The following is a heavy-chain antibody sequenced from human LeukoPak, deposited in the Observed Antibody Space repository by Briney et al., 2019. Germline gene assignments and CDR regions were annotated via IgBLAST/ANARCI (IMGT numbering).Heavy chain of an antibody. Sequence: SVKVSCKASGGTFSSYAISWVRQAPGQGLEWMGRIIPIFGTANYAQKFQGRVTITTDESTSTAYVELSSLRSEDTAVYYCARENRVLRYFDWLPKSRNAFDIWGQGTMVTVSS. CDR1: GGTFSSYA. CDR2: IIPIFGTA. V-gene: IGHV1-69*05. J-gene: IGHJ3*02. CDR3: ARENRVLRYFDWLPKSRNAFDI. D-gene: IGHD3-9*01.